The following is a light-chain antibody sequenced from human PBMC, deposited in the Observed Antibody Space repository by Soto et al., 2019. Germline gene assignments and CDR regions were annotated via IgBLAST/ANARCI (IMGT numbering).Light chain of an antibody. J-gene: IGKJ4*01. CDR1: QSVGRNY. CDR2: TAS. Sequence: ENVLTQSPGTLSLSPGERATLSCRASQSVGRNYIAWFQQKPGQAPRLLMHTASVRATGIPDRFSGSGSGTDSTLTISRLEPEDFVVFYCQQYAASPLTFGGGTKVEI. CDR3: QQYAASPLT. V-gene: IGKV3-20*01.